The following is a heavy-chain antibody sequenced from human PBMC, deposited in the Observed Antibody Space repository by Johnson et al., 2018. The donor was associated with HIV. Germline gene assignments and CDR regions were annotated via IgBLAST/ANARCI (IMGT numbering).Heavy chain of an antibody. CDR2: IYSGGST. CDR1: TFTFSDYY. CDR3: ALGGMAAREEYAFVI. Sequence: VQLVESGGGLVKPGGSLRLSCAVSTFTFSDYYMRWIRQAPGKGLEWVSVIYSGGSTYYADSMKGRFTISRDNSKNTLYLQLDRLVAEDTAVYYCALGGMAAREEYAFVIWGQGTLVTVSS. J-gene: IGHJ3*02. V-gene: IGHV3-66*01. D-gene: IGHD6-6*01.